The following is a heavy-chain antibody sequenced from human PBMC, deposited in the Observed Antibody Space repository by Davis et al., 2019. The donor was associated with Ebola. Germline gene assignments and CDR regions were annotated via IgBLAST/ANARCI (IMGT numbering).Heavy chain of an antibody. V-gene: IGHV1-46*01. Sequence: ASVKVSCKASGYTFTDYLLHWVRQAPGQGLEWMGLINPSIGNTSLAQKFQGRVTLTRDMSTSTVHMDLSSLKSEDTAIYYCASGEFVDFWGQGTLVTVSS. CDR1: GYTFTDYL. J-gene: IGHJ4*02. D-gene: IGHD3-10*01. CDR2: INPSIGNT. CDR3: ASGEFVDF.